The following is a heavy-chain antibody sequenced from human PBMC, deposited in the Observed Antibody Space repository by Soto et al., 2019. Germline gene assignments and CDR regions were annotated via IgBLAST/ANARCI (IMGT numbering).Heavy chain of an antibody. CDR2: ISSHGDTT. CDR1: GFLFSSYA. J-gene: IGHJ5*02. V-gene: IGHV3-23*01. CDR3: ARDHYDFWSGFPPTIWFHP. D-gene: IGHD3-3*01. Sequence: EEQLLQSGGGVVQSGGSLRLSCEASGFLFSSYAMNWVRQAPGKGLEWVSSISSHGDTTYYAESVRGRFTISRDNSKHTLFLQMNSLRAGDTAVYFCARDHYDFWSGFPPTIWFHPWGQGTLVTVSS.